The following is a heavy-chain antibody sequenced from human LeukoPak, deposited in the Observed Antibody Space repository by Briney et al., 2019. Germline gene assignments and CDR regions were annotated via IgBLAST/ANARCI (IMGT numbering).Heavy chain of an antibody. Sequence: GGSLRLSCAASGFTSSSYWMHWVRQVPGKGLVWVSRISGDGTARSYADSVKGRFTITRDDAKNTVDLQMNSLRGEDTAVYYCVRGRGSYGWFDPWGQGTLVTVSS. CDR2: ISGDGTAR. CDR1: GFTSSSYW. J-gene: IGHJ5*02. CDR3: VRGRGSYGWFDP. V-gene: IGHV3-74*01. D-gene: IGHD3-10*01.